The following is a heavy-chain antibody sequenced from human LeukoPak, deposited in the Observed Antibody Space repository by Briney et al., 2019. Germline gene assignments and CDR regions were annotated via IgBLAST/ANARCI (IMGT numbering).Heavy chain of an antibody. CDR1: SGSISTSNYY. D-gene: IGHD2-15*01. V-gene: IGHV4-39*07. CDR2: IFYSGST. J-gene: IGHJ4*02. CDR3: AKSGLNRFDY. Sequence: SETLSLTCTVSSGSISTSNYYWGWVRQPPGKALEWIGNIFYSGSTYYSPSLKSRVTISLDTSRNQFSLKLNSVTAADTAVYYCAKSGLNRFDYWGQGTLVTVSS.